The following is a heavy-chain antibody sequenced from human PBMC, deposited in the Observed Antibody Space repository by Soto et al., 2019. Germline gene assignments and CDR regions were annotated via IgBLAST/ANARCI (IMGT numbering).Heavy chain of an antibody. CDR1: GGTFSSYA. CDR2: IIPIFGTA. D-gene: IGHD2-2*01. V-gene: IGHV1-69*13. Sequence: GASVKVSCKASGGTFSSYAISWVRQAPGQGLEWMGGIIPIFGTANYAQKFQGRVTITADESTSTAYMELSSLRSEDTAVYYCARQDENSSNLDYWGQGTLVTVSS. J-gene: IGHJ4*02. CDR3: ARQDENSSNLDY.